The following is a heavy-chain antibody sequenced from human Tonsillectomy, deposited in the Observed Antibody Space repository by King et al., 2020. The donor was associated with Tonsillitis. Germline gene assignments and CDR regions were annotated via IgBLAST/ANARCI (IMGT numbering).Heavy chain of an antibody. CDR3: ASDRRDGYNSDWYFDL. Sequence: VQLVQSGAEVKKPGSSVKVSCKASGGTFSTYSINWVRQAPGQGLEWMGGIIPIYGTTYFAQEFQGGVTITADESTSTAYMEVSSLRSEDTAVYYCASDRRDGYNSDWYFDLWGRGTLVTVSS. CDR2: IIPIYGTT. V-gene: IGHV1-69*01. D-gene: IGHD5-24*01. J-gene: IGHJ2*01. CDR1: GGTFSTYS.